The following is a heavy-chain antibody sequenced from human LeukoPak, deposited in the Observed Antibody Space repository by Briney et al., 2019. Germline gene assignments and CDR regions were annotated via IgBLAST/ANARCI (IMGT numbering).Heavy chain of an antibody. V-gene: IGHV1-18*01. CDR1: GYTFTTYN. J-gene: IGHJ5*02. D-gene: IGHD3-10*01. CDR2: ISGYNGNT. CDR3: VRGPYGSSISNWFDP. Sequence: ASVKVSCKASGYTFTTYNINWVRQAPGQGLEWMGWISGYNGNTNYAQKLQGRVTMTTDTSTSTAYMELRSLKSDDTAVYYCVRGPYGSSISNWFDPWGQGLLVTVSS.